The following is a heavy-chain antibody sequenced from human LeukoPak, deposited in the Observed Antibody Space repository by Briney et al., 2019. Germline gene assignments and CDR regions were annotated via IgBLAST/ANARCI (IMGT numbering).Heavy chain of an antibody. Sequence: GASGKVSCSASGYTFTSYDINRVRQATAQGLEWMGGMNPNSGNTGYAQKFQGRVTMTRSTSISTAYMELSSLRSEETAVYYCARGSPFDPWGQGTLVTVSS. CDR3: ARGSPFDP. CDR1: GYTFTSYD. V-gene: IGHV1-8*01. J-gene: IGHJ5*02. CDR2: MNPNSGNT.